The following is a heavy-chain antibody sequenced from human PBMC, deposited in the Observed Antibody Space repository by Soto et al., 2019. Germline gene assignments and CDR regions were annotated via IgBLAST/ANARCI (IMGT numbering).Heavy chain of an antibody. V-gene: IGHV3-33*01. CDR1: GFTFSSYG. J-gene: IGHJ4*02. CDR3: ARDSGICSGGSCYSLHLDY. D-gene: IGHD2-15*01. CDR2: IWYDGSNK. Sequence: GGSLRLSCAASGFTFSSYGMHWVRQAPGKGLEWVAVIWYDGSNKYYADSVKGRFTISRDNSKNTLYLQMNSLRAEDTAVYYCARDSGICSGGSCYSLHLDYWGQGTLVTVSS.